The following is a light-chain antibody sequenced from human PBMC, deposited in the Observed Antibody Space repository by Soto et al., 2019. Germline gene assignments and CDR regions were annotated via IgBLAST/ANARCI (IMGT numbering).Light chain of an antibody. V-gene: IGLV2-14*01. CDR2: GVT. Sequence: QSALTQPASVSGSPGQSITISCTGTSSDIGAYNYVSWYQQYPGKAPKLMIYGVTNRPSGVPNRFSGSKTGNTASLTISGLRAENEADYYCFSHRSGDSHVFGTGTKVTVL. CDR3: FSHRSGDSHV. CDR1: SSDIGAYNY. J-gene: IGLJ1*01.